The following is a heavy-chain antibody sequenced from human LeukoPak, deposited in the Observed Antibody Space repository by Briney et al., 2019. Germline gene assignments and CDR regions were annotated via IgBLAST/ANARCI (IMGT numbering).Heavy chain of an antibody. Sequence: ASVKVSCKASGYTFTNYGISWVRQAPGQGLEWMGWISAYNGNTNYAQKLQGRVTMTTDTSTSTAYMELRSLTSDDSAVYYCARVGAYCTSTSCLDYWGQGTLVTVSS. CDR1: GYTFTNYG. D-gene: IGHD2-2*01. CDR3: ARVGAYCTSTSCLDY. V-gene: IGHV1-18*01. J-gene: IGHJ4*02. CDR2: ISAYNGNT.